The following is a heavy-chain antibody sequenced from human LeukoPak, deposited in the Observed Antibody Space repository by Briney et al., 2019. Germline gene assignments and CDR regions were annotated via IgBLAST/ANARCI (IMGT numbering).Heavy chain of an antibody. CDR2: ISGSGGST. Sequence: SGGSLRLSCAASGFSFSSYAMSWVRQPPGKGLEWVSTISGSGGSTYYVDSVKGRFTISRDNSKNTLYLQMNSLRAEDTAVYYCAKVPRSSANNWFDPWGQGTLVTVSS. V-gene: IGHV3-23*01. CDR1: GFSFSSYA. D-gene: IGHD6-19*01. CDR3: AKVPRSSANNWFDP. J-gene: IGHJ5*02.